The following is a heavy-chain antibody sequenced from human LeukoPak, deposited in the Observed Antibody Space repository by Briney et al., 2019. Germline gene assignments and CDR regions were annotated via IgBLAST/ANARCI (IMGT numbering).Heavy chain of an antibody. J-gene: IGHJ4*02. CDR1: GFTFSSYS. V-gene: IGHV3-21*06. D-gene: IGHD2-8*01. CDR2: ISSSSSYI. Sequence: GGSLRLSCAASGFTFSSYSMNWVRQAPGKGLEWVSSISSSSSYIYYADSVKGRFTISRDNAKNSLYLQMNSLGAEDTAVYYCAGRDCTTGVCPFDCWGQGTLVTVSS. CDR3: AGRDCTTGVCPFDC.